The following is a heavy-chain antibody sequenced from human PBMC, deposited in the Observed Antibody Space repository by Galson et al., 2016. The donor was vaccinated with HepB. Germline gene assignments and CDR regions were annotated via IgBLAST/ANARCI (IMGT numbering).Heavy chain of an antibody. J-gene: IGHJ6*02. V-gene: IGHV5-51*01. CDR3: ARRKVVAVGGTKYNYGLDV. CDR2: NYHGASAT. D-gene: IGHD2-15*01. Sequence: QSGAEVTKAGEPLQISCTGSGYNYSDYWLAWVRQKLGKGLAWLGINYHGASATRYNPSFKAQVIISADKSIRTAYLQWSSLKAPGTAIYYCARRKVVAVGGTKYNYGLDVWGRGTTVTVSS. CDR1: GYNYSDYW.